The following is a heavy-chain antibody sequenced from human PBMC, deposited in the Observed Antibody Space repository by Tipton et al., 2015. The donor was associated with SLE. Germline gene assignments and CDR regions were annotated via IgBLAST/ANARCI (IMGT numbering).Heavy chain of an antibody. V-gene: IGHV3-23*01. CDR1: GFIFSSYA. CDR2: ISGSGGST. CDR3: AKAALKYTSGIGSFDY. Sequence: SLRLSCAATGFIFSSYAMSWVRQAPGKGLEWVSVISGSGGSTYYADSVEGRFTISRDNSKNTLYLQMKNLRIEDTAIYYCAKAALKYTSGIGSFDYWGQGTLVTVSS. J-gene: IGHJ4*02. D-gene: IGHD6-19*01.